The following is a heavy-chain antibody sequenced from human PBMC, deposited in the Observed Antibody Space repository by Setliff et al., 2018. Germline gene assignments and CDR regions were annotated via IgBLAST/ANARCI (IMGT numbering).Heavy chain of an antibody. J-gene: IGHJ4*02. D-gene: IGHD3-22*01. V-gene: IGHV3-74*01. CDR2: INSDGSST. Sequence: GGSLRLSCAASGFTLSSYWMHWVRQAPGKGLVWVSRINSDGSSTSYADSAKGRFTISRDSSKNTLYLQMNNLRAEDTATYYCVKGSGFYDYWGQGAPVTVSS. CDR3: VKGSGFYDY. CDR1: GFTLSSYW.